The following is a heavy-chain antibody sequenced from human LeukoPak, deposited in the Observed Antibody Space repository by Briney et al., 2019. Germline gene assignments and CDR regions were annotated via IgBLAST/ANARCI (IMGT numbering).Heavy chain of an antibody. V-gene: IGHV3-72*01. J-gene: IGHJ4*02. CDR1: GFTFSYHY. Sequence: SLRLSCAVSGFTFSYHYIDWVSQAPGKGLQWVGRIRNKANNYTNEYSASGKPRLTISRAASQNSLYLHMSSLTTEDTAVHYCAREDCSNYVRYFDYWGQGTLVTVSS. D-gene: IGHD4-11*01. CDR2: IRNKANNYTN. CDR3: AREDCSNYVRYFDY.